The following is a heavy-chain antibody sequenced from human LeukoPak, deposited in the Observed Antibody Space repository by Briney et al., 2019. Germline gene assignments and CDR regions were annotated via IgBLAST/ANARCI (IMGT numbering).Heavy chain of an antibody. CDR3: TSGLGGSYYYYYMDV. CDR2: IRSKANSYAT. J-gene: IGHJ6*03. D-gene: IGHD1-26*01. V-gene: IGHV3-73*01. Sequence: GESLKISCAASGFTFSGSAMHWVRQASGKGLERVGRIRSKANSYATAYAASVKGRFTISRDDSKNTAYLQMNSLKTEDTAVYYCTSGLGGSYYYYYMDVWGKGTTVTVSS. CDR1: GFTFSGSA.